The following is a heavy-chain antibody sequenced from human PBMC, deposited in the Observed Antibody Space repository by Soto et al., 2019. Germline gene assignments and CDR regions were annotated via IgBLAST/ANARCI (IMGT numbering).Heavy chain of an antibody. CDR2: IKQDGSEK. D-gene: IGHD1-1*01. J-gene: IGHJ6*02. CDR3: ARDFGTGKAGRGYFYNYGMDV. V-gene: IGHV3-7*03. CDR1: GFSFSTYW. Sequence: GGSLRLSCAASGFSFSTYWMTWVRQAPGKGLEWVANIKQDGSEKYYVDSVKGRFTISRDNAKNSLYLQMNSLGAEDTAVYYCARDFGTGKAGRGYFYNYGMDVWGQGTTVTVSS.